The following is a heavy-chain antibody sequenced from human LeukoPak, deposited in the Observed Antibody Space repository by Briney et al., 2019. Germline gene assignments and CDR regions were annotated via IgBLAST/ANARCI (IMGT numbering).Heavy chain of an antibody. CDR1: GFTFSNSS. CDR2: ISSSSDYI. V-gene: IGHV3-21*01. Sequence: GGSLRLSCAASGFTFSNSSMNWVRQAPGKGLEWVSSISSSSDYIYDADSVKGRFTISRDNAKNSLFLQMNSLRAEDTAVYYCARPPSHSSSALIFDYWGQGTLVTVSS. CDR3: ARPPSHSSSALIFDY. D-gene: IGHD2-15*01. J-gene: IGHJ4*02.